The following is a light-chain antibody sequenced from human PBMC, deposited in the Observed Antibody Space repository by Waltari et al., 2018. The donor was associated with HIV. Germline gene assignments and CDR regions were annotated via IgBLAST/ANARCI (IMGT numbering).Light chain of an antibody. Sequence: QSVLRQPPSASGTPGQRVTISCSGGRFNIGSNSVSWYQQLPGMAPKLLIYGNNQRPSGVPDRFSGSKSGTSASLAISGLQSDDEADYYCQAWDSTSYVVFGGGTKLTVL. CDR1: RFNIGSNS. CDR3: QAWDSTSYVV. CDR2: GNN. J-gene: IGLJ2*01. V-gene: IGLV1-44*01.